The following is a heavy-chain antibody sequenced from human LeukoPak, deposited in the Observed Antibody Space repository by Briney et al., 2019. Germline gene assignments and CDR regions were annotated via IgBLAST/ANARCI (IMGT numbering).Heavy chain of an antibody. V-gene: IGHV1-2*02. CDR3: ARNFDMKGFDP. CDR1: VYTFTGYY. J-gene: IGHJ5*02. Sequence: ASVNVSCKSSVYTFTGYYMNWVRQAPGQGLEWMGWINSDSGFTKYAQKFQGRVTMTRDTSITTVYMDLTRLTSDDTAVYYCARNFDMKGFDPWGQGTLVTVSS. D-gene: IGHD3-9*01. CDR2: INSDSGFT.